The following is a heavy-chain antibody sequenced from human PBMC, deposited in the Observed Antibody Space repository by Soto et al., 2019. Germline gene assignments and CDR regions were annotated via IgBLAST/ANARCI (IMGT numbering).Heavy chain of an antibody. CDR1: GFTFSSYA. D-gene: IGHD2-2*02. CDR2: ISGSGGST. V-gene: IGHV3-23*01. CDR3: AKDQSCDIVVVPSAISLYYCMDV. J-gene: IGHJ6*02. Sequence: PGGSLRLSCAASGFTFSSYAMSWVRQAPGKRLEWVSDISGSGGSTYYADSVKGRFTISRDNSKNTLYLQMNSLRAEDTSVYYCAKDQSCDIVVVPSAISLYYCMDVWGQGXTVTVYS.